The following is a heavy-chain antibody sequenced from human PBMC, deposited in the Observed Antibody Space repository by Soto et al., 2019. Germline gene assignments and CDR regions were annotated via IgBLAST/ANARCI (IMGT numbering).Heavy chain of an antibody. CDR2: IIPVFGTP. CDR3: ARERSVGYCITTTCPKPFYYYAMDV. D-gene: IGHD2-2*01. V-gene: IGHV1-69*13. CDR1: GGTFTNSA. Sequence: ASVKVSCKASGGTFTNSASSWVRQAHGQGLEWMGGIIPVFGTPDYAQKFQGRVTITADESTRTASMELSSLRSDDTAVYYCARERSVGYCITTTCPKPFYYYAMDVWGQGTTVTVSS. J-gene: IGHJ6*02.